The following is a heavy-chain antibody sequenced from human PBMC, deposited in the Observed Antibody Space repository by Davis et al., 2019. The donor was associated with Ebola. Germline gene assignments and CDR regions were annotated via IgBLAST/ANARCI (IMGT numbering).Heavy chain of an antibody. CDR3: ARVYGIITMIGGWFDP. CDR2: ISHSGST. D-gene: IGHD3-22*01. CDR1: GGSISSSNW. J-gene: IGHJ5*02. V-gene: IGHV4-4*02. Sequence: MPSETLSLTCGVSGGSISSSNWWGWVRQPPGKGLEWIGEISHSGSTNYNPSLTSRVTISVDKSKNQFSLKLSSVTAADTAVYYCARVYGIITMIGGWFDPWGQGTLVTVSS.